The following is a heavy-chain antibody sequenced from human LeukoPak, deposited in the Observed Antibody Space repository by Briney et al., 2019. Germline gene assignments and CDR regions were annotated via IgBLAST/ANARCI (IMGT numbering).Heavy chain of an antibody. CDR2: ISSSGGST. Sequence: GGSLRLSCAASGFTFTSYPMAWVRQAPGMGLEWVSLISSSGGSTYYADSVKGRFTISRDNSKNTLYLQMNGMRAEDTALYYCARERVTTTAFDYWGQGTLVTVSS. CDR1: GFTFTSYP. CDR3: ARERVTTTAFDY. D-gene: IGHD4-17*01. J-gene: IGHJ4*02. V-gene: IGHV3-23*01.